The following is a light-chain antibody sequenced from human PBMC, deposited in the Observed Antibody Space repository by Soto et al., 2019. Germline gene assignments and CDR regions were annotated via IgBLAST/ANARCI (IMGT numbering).Light chain of an antibody. CDR2: DVS. CDR1: SSDVGGYDY. CDR3: SSYTSSSTLEV. J-gene: IGLJ3*02. V-gene: IGLV2-14*01. Sequence: QSALTQPASVSGSPGQSITISCTGTSSDVGGYDYVSWYQQNPGKAPKLMIYDVSNRPSGVSNRFSGSKSGNTASLTISGPQAEDEADFYCSSYTSSSTLEVFGGGTELTVL.